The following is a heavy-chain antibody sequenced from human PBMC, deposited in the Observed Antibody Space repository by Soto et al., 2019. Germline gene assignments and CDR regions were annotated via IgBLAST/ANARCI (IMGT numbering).Heavy chain of an antibody. CDR2: ILYDGSNK. J-gene: IGHJ6*02. V-gene: IGHV3-30*18. Sequence: GGSLRLSCAASGFIFSNYGMHWVRQTPGKGLEWVALILYDGSNKYYADSVKGRFTISRDNSKNTLYLQVSSLRAEDTAVYYCAKSRDAYNFYFYYGMDVWGQGTSVTVSS. CDR1: GFIFSNYG. D-gene: IGHD1-1*01. CDR3: AKSRDAYNFYFYYGMDV.